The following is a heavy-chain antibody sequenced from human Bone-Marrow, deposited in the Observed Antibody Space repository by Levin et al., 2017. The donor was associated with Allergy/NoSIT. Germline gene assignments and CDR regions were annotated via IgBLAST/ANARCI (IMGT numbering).Heavy chain of an antibody. CDR2: IYPGDSDT. D-gene: IGHD2/OR15-2a*01. V-gene: IGHV5-51*01. CDR1: GYRFSSRW. CDR3: VRQEYVGRCGVDV. Sequence: GESLKISCKASGYRFSSRWIGWVRQVPGKGLEWMGIIYPGDSDTRYSPSFQDQVTIPADTSLSTAYLPWSSLQASDTAVHFLVRQEYVGRCGVDVWGQGTTVTVSS. J-gene: IGHJ6*02.